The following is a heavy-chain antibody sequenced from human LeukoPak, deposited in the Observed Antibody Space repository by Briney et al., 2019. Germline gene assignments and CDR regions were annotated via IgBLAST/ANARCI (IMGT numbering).Heavy chain of an antibody. CDR3: VRDRYSSSSGGSFDY. CDR1: GFTFSGYE. V-gene: IGHV3-48*03. D-gene: IGHD6-19*01. CDR2: ISSGGSTI. Sequence: PGGSLRLSCAASGFTFSGYEMNWVRQAPGRGLEWVSYISSGGSTIYYADSVKGRFTISRDNAKDSLYLQMNSLRAEDTAVYYCVRDRYSSSSGGSFDYWGQGTLVTVSS. J-gene: IGHJ4*02.